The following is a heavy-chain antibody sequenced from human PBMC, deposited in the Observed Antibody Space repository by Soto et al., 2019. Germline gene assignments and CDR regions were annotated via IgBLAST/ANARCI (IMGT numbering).Heavy chain of an antibody. D-gene: IGHD3-16*01. J-gene: IGHJ4*02. CDR3: AKDRRAGGNSAFYFDF. CDR2: ISATGGGT. V-gene: IGHV3-23*01. Sequence: GGSLRLSCAASGFKFSNYATSWVRQAPGKGLEWVSLISATGGGTYYADSVRGRFTISRGNSHNTLYLQVHSLTAEDTAVYYCAKDRRAGGNSAFYFDFWGQGAQVTVSS. CDR1: GFKFSNYA.